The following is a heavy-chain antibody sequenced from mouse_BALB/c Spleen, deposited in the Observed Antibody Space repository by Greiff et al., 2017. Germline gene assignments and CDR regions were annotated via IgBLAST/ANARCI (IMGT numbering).Heavy chain of an antibody. CDR3: AREGSLLRPWFAY. CDR1: GYSITSDYA. V-gene: IGHV3-2*02. J-gene: IGHJ3*01. D-gene: IGHD6-5*01. CDR2: ISYSGST. Sequence: DVKLVESGPGLVKPSQSLSLTCTVTGYSITSDYAWNWIRQFPGNKLEWMGYISYSGSTSYNPSLKSRISITRDTSKNQFFLQLNSVTTEDTATYYCAREGSLLRPWFAYWGQGTLVTVSA.